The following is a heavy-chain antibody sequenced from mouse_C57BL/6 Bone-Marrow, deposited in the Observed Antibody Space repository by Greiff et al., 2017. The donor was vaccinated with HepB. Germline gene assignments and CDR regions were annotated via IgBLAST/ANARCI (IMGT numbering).Heavy chain of an antibody. CDR1: GFSLTSYG. Sequence: VMLVESGPGLVAPSQSLSITCTVSGFSLTSYGVDWVRQSPGKGLEWLGVIWGVGSTNYNSALKSRLSISKDNSKSQVFLKMNSLQTDDTAMYYCASDYYYGSSYRWFAYWGQGTLVTVSA. CDR3: ASDYYYGSSYRWFAY. J-gene: IGHJ3*01. D-gene: IGHD1-1*01. V-gene: IGHV2-6*01. CDR2: IWGVGST.